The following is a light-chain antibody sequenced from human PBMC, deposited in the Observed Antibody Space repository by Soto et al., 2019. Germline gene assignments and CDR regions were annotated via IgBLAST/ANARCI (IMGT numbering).Light chain of an antibody. Sequence: QSVLTQPPSVSAAPRQKVTISCSGSSCNVRNNYVSWYQQLPGTAPKLLIYDNNKRPSGIPDRFSGSKSGTSATLGITGLQTGDEADYYCGTWDSSLSAYVFGTGTKVTVL. CDR2: DNN. J-gene: IGLJ1*01. CDR3: GTWDSSLSAYV. V-gene: IGLV1-51*01. CDR1: SCNVRNNY.